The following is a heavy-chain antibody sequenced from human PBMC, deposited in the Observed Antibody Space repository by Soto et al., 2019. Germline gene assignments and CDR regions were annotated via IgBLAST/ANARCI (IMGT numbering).Heavy chain of an antibody. Sequence: QVQLVQSGAEVKKPGSSVKVSCKASGGTFSSYAISWVRQAPGQGLEWMGGIIPIFGTANYAQKFQGRVNPIFGTTNLRKKFQGKITNSADETKSPGLMGAGHLGIGGKALVFRAGGAGVMASGRSRFGPWGQGTPVTVSS. V-gene: IGHV1-69*01. CDR2: IIPIFGTA. CDR3: LMGAGHLGIGGKALVFRAGGAGVMASGRSRFGP. CDR1: GGTFSSYA. J-gene: IGHJ5*02. D-gene: IGHD1-1*01.